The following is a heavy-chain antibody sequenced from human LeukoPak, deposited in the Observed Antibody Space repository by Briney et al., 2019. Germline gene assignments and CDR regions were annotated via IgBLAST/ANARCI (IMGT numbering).Heavy chain of an antibody. CDR2: IYPGDSDT. J-gene: IGHJ4*02. V-gene: IGHV5-51*07. Sequence: GESLKISCKGSGYSFSNYWIGWVHQMPGKGLEWMGIIYPGDSDTRYSPSFQGQVTISADKSISTAYLQWSSLKASDTAMYYCARQYDSRAVYNFDYWGQGTLVTVSS. CDR1: GYSFSNYW. CDR3: ARQYDSRAVYNFDY. D-gene: IGHD3-3*01.